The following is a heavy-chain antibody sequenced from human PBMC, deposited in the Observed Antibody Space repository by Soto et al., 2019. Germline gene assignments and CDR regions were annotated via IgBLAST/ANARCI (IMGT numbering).Heavy chain of an antibody. Sequence: SETLSLTCAVYGGSFSGYYWSWIRQPPGKGLEWIGEINHSGSTNYNPSLKSRVTISVDTSKNQFSLKLSSVTAADTAVYYCARGGNDILTGYFLYYFDYWGQGTLVTVSS. CDR2: INHSGST. CDR1: GGSFSGYY. V-gene: IGHV4-34*01. CDR3: ARGGNDILTGYFLYYFDY. J-gene: IGHJ4*02. D-gene: IGHD3-9*01.